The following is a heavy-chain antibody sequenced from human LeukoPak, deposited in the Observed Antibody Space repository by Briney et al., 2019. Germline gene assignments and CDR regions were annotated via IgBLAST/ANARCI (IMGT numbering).Heavy chain of an antibody. CDR1: GFTFSRNG. CDR3: AKAHLLDWLLPFDY. Sequence: GGSLRLSCAGSGFTFSRNGMHWVRQAPDKGLEWVAVISYDGSNQYYADSVKGRFTISRDNSKNTLYLQMDSLRAEDTAVYYCAKAHLLDWLLPFDYWGQGTLVTVSS. J-gene: IGHJ4*02. V-gene: IGHV3-30*18. CDR2: ISYDGSNQ. D-gene: IGHD3/OR15-3a*01.